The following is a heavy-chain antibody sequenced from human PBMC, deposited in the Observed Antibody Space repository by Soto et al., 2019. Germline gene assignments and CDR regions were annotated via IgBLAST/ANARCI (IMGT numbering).Heavy chain of an antibody. Sequence: ASVKVSCKASGYTFTRYGISWVRQAPGQGLEWMGWISAYNDNTNYAQKFRGRVTMTTDTSTSTAYMELRSLTSDDTAVYYCAREGFCSSGSCALYSHDYFGMDIWGQGTTVTVSS. D-gene: IGHD2-15*01. V-gene: IGHV1-18*01. CDR3: AREGFCSSGSCALYSHDYFGMDI. CDR1: GYTFTRYG. CDR2: ISAYNDNT. J-gene: IGHJ6*02.